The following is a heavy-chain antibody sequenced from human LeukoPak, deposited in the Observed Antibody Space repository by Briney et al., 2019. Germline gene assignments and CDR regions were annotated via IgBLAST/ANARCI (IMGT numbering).Heavy chain of an antibody. V-gene: IGHV4-59*08. CDR1: GGSISSYY. D-gene: IGHD4-17*01. CDR3: ARLGPPDLGGPDYGDYPNYNWFDP. Sequence: SETLSLTCTVSGGSISSYYWSWIRQPPGKGLEWIGYIYYSGSTNYNPSLKSRVTISVDTSKNQFSLKLSSVTAADTAVYYCARLGPPDLGGPDYGDYPNYNWFDPWGQGTLVTVSS. CDR2: IYYSGST. J-gene: IGHJ5*02.